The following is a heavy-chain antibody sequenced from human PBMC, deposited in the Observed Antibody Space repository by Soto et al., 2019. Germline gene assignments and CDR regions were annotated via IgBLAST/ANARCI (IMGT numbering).Heavy chain of an antibody. Sequence: LGESLKISCKGSVYTFTNYWIGWVRQMPGKGLEWMGIIYPGDSDTKYNPSFQGQVTISADKSITTTYLQWSSLKASDTAIYYCAASIFYYGMDVWGQGTTVTVSS. CDR2: IYPGDSDT. J-gene: IGHJ6*02. CDR1: VYTFTNYW. CDR3: AASIFYYGMDV. V-gene: IGHV5-51*01.